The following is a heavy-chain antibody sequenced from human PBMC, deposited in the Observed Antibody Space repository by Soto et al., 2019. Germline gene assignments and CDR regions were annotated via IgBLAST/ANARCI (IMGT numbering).Heavy chain of an antibody. D-gene: IGHD3-3*01. CDR1: GFTFRSYE. Sequence: EVQLVESGGGLVQPGGSLTLSCAASGFTFRSYEMHWVRQPPGKGLQWISYISADGSGTYYAASVRGRFTISRDNARHSLSLQMNTLGAADTAIYYCVRDLHEPLPADVLRVTKWGQGTQVTVSS. CDR2: ISADGSGT. J-gene: IGHJ4*02. CDR3: VRDLHEPLPADVLRVTK. V-gene: IGHV3-48*03.